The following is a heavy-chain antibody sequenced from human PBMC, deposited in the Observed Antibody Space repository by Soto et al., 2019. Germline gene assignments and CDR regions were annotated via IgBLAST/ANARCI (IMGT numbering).Heavy chain of an antibody. V-gene: IGHV3-21*01. J-gene: IGHJ4*02. CDR1: GFTFSSYS. CDR3: ATHRGPFDY. Sequence: EVQLVESGGGLVKPGGSLRLSCAASGFTFSSYSMNWVRQAPGKGLEWVSSISSSSSYIYYADSVKGRFTISRDNAKNSLYLQMNSLGAEDTAVYYCATHRGPFDYWGQGTLVTVSS. CDR2: ISSSSSYI.